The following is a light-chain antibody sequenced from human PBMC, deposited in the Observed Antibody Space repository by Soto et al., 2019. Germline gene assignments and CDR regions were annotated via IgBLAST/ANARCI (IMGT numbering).Light chain of an antibody. V-gene: IGKV3-20*01. CDR1: QTVSSSY. J-gene: IGKJ1*01. CDR3: HQYGSSPKT. Sequence: EIVLTQSPGTLSLSPGERATLSCRASQTVSSSYLAWYQQKPGQAPRLLIYGASSRATGIPDRFSGSGSGTAFHLTISRLEPEEIPVYYCHQYGSSPKTFGQGTKVEIK. CDR2: GAS.